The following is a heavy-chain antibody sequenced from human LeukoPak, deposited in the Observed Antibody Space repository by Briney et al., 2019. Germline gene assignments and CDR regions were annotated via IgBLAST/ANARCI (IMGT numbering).Heavy chain of an antibody. CDR1: GFTFSSYA. Sequence: GGSLRLSCSASGFTFSSYAMHWVRQAPGKGLEWVAVISYDGSNKYYADSVKGRFSISRDNSKNTLYLQMNSLRAEDTAVYYCARDYIDSSGWYPTYYYYYYGMDVWGQGTTVTVSS. CDR3: ARDYIDSSGWYPTYYYYYYGMDV. J-gene: IGHJ6*02. CDR2: ISYDGSNK. D-gene: IGHD6-19*01. V-gene: IGHV3-30*04.